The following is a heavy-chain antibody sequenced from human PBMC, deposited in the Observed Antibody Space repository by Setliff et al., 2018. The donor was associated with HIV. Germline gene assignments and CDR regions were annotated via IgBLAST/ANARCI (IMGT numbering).Heavy chain of an antibody. CDR1: GGTFSDYT. CDR2: IIPIIGIE. J-gene: IGHJ3*02. Sequence: SVKVSCKASGGTFSDYTVNWVRQAPGQGLEWMGRIIPIIGIENYAQKFQGRVTITADKSTSTAYMELNILRSDDTAIYYCARSDCSSVRCYLGHAFEIWGQGTMGTISS. CDR3: ARSDCSSVRCYLGHAFEI. D-gene: IGHD2-15*01. V-gene: IGHV1-69*02.